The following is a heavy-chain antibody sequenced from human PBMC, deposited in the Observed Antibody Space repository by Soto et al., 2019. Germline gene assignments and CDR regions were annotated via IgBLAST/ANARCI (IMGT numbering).Heavy chain of an antibody. CDR2: ISAYNGNT. D-gene: IGHD2-2*01. J-gene: IGHJ6*03. V-gene: IGHV1-18*01. Sequence: ASVKVSCKASGYTFTSYGISWVRQAPGQGLEWMGWISAYNGNTNYAQKLQGRVTMTTDTSTSTAYMELRSLRSDDTAVYYCASSTKEKDQLGYYYYMDVWGKGTTVTVS. CDR3: ASSTKEKDQLGYYYYMDV. CDR1: GYTFTSYG.